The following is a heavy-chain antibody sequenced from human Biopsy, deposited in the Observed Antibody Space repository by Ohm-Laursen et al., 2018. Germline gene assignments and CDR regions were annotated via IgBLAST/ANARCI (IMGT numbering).Heavy chain of an antibody. J-gene: IGHJ4*02. CDR2: IYYSGST. CDR3: ARGSSYGYDFDY. D-gene: IGHD5-18*01. Sequence: PGTLSLTCAVSDGSINSYYWNWTRQPPGKRLEWIGNIYYSGSTNFNPSLKSRVTISVDTSKNQFSLKLSSVTAADTAVYFCARGSSYGYDFDYWGQGTLVAVSS. CDR1: DGSINSYY. V-gene: IGHV4-59*01.